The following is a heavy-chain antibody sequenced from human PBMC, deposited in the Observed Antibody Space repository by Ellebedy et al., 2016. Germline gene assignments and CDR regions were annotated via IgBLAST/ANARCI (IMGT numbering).Heavy chain of an antibody. CDR2: ISSSGSTI. CDR3: ARGGLTIVATITDY. D-gene: IGHD5-12*01. J-gene: IGHJ4*02. CDR1: AFTFSAYS. Sequence: GGSLRLXXAASAFTFSAYSMNWVRQAPGKGLEWVSYISSSGSTIYYADSVKGRFTISRDNAKNSLYLQMNSLRAEDTAVYYCARGGLTIVATITDYWGQGTLVTVSS. V-gene: IGHV3-11*01.